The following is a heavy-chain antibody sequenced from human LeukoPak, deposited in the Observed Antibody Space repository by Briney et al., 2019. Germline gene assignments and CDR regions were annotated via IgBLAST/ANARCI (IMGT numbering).Heavy chain of an antibody. J-gene: IGHJ5*02. CDR2: INPSGGST. Sequence: ASVKVSCKASGYTFTSYYMHWVRQAPGQGLEWMGIINPSGGSTSYAQKFQGRVTITADKSTSTAYMELSSLRSEDTAVYYCARYFYGETGSENWFDPWGQGTLVTVSS. CDR3: ARYFYGETGSENWFDP. D-gene: IGHD4-17*01. V-gene: IGHV1-46*01. CDR1: GYTFTSYY.